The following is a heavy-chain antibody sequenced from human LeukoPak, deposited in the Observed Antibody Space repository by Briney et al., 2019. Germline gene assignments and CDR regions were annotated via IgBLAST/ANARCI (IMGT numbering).Heavy chain of an antibody. CDR1: GGSISSSSYY. Sequence: SETLSLTCTVSGGSISSSSYYWGWIRQPPGKGLEWIGYIYYSGSTNYNPSLKSRVTISVDTSKNQFSLKLSSVTAADTAVYYCARLYYYDTSGSYFTGFDYWGQGTLVTVSS. J-gene: IGHJ4*02. CDR3: ARLYYYDTSGSYFTGFDY. D-gene: IGHD3-22*01. CDR2: IYYSGST. V-gene: IGHV4-61*05.